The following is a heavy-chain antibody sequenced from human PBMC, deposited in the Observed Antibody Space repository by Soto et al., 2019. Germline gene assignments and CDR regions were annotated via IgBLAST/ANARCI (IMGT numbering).Heavy chain of an antibody. CDR1: GGTFSSYT. V-gene: IGHV1-69*02. CDR2: IIPILGIA. CDR3: AMEQRYCGGDCGFDY. J-gene: IGHJ4*02. D-gene: IGHD2-21*02. Sequence: QVQLVQSGAEVKKPGSSVKVSCKASGGTFSSYTISWVRQAPGQGLEWMGRIIPILGIANYAQKFQGRVTITADKSTSTAYMELSSLRSEDTAVYYCAMEQRYCGGDCGFDYWGQGTLVTVSS.